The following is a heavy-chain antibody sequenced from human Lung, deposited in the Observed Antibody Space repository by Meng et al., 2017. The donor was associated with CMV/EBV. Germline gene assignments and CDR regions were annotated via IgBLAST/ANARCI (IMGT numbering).Heavy chain of an antibody. Sequence: SXXVSXKASGGTFSSYAISWVRQAPGQGLEWMGGIIPIFGTANYAQKFRGRVTITTDESTSTAYMELSSLRSEDTAVYYCARSPEFYQLLPGPYYYYGMDVXGQGXTVTVSS. J-gene: IGHJ6*02. D-gene: IGHD2-2*01. CDR1: GGTFSSYA. CDR3: ARSPEFYQLLPGPYYYYGMDV. V-gene: IGHV1-69*05. CDR2: IIPIFGTA.